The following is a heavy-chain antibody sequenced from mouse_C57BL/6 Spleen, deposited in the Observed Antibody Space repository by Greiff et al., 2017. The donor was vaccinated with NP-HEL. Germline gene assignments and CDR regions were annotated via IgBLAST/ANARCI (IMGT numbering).Heavy chain of an antibody. V-gene: IGHV1-76*01. Sequence: QVQLKQSGAELVRPGASVKLSCKASGYTFTDYYINWVKQRPGQGLEWIARIYPGSGNTYYNEKFKGKATLTAEKSSSTAYMQLSSLTSEDSAVYFCARGGESYYFDYWGQGTTLTVSS. CDR2: IYPGSGNT. CDR1: GYTFTDYY. CDR3: ARGGESYYFDY. J-gene: IGHJ2*01.